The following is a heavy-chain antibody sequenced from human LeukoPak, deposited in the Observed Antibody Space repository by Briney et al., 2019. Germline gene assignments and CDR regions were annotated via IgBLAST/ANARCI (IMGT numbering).Heavy chain of an antibody. V-gene: IGHV4-31*03. CDR3: ARDDLPEDKVAH. CDR1: GGSISSGGYY. D-gene: IGHD5-12*01. J-gene: IGHJ4*02. Sequence: PSQTLSLTCTVSGGSISSGGYYWSWIRQHPGEGLEWIGYIYYSGSTYYNPSLKSRVTISVDTSKNQFSLKLSSVTAADTAVYYCARDDLPEDKVAHWGQGTLVTVSS. CDR2: IYYSGST.